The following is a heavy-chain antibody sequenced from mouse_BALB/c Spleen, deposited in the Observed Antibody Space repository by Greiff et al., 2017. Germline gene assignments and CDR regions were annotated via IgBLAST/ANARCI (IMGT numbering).Heavy chain of an antibody. D-gene: IGHD2-4*01. CDR2: INPGSGGT. CDR3: ARAPTMTSSWFAY. CDR1: GYAFTNYL. J-gene: IGHJ3*01. Sequence: LVESGAELVRPGTSVKVSCKASGYAFTNYLIEWVKQRPGQGLEWIGVINPGSGGTNYNEKFKGKATLTADKSSSTAYMQLSSLTSDDSAVYFCARAPTMTSSWFAYWGQGTLVTVSA. V-gene: IGHV1-54*01.